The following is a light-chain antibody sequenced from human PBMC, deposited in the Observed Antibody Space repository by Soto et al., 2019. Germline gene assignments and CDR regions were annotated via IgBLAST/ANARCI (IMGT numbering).Light chain of an antibody. V-gene: IGKV2-30*02. CDR3: MQGTHWPWT. Sequence: DVVMTQSPLSLPVTLGQPASISCRSSQSLMHSDGNTYLNWFQQRPGQSPRRLIYEVSDRDSGVADRFSGSGSGTDFTLKISRVEAEDLGVYYCMQGTHWPWTFGQGTEVEIK. J-gene: IGKJ1*01. CDR1: QSLMHSDGNTY. CDR2: EVS.